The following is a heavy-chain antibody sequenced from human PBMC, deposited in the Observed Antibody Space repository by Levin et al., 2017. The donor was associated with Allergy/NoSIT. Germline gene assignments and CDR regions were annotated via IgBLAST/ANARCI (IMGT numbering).Heavy chain of an antibody. Sequence: GESLKISCAASGFTFSSYAMSWVRQAPGKGLEWVSAISGSGGSTYYADSVKGRFTISRDNSKNTLYLQMNSLRAEDTAVYYCAKAGEFYGHEGMYFDYWGQGTLVTVSS. CDR2: ISGSGGST. V-gene: IGHV3-23*01. CDR1: GFTFSSYA. D-gene: IGHD3-16*01. CDR3: AKAGEFYGHEGMYFDY. J-gene: IGHJ4*02.